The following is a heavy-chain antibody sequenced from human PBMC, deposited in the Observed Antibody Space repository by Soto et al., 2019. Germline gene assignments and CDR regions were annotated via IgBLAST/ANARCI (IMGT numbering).Heavy chain of an antibody. V-gene: IGHV3-23*01. CDR2: ISGSGGST. Sequence: GGSLRLSCAASGFTFNTYAMSWVRQAPGKGLEWVSAISGSGGSTFYADSVRGRFIISRDNSKNTLFLQMNSLRAEDTAVYYCAKGRTQFDYWGQGTLVTVSS. J-gene: IGHJ4*02. CDR1: GFTFNTYA. CDR3: AKGRTQFDY.